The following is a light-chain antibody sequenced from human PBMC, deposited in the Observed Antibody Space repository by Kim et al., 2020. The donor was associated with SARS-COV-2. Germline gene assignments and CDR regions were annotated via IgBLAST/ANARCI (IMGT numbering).Light chain of an antibody. Sequence: LSLSPGERVTLSCRASRSVSSYLAWYQQKPGQAPRLLIYDASNRATGIPARFSGSGSGTDFTLTISSLEPEDFAVYYCQQRSTWPTFGGGTKLEI. J-gene: IGKJ4*01. V-gene: IGKV3-11*01. CDR3: QQRSTWPT. CDR2: DAS. CDR1: RSVSSY.